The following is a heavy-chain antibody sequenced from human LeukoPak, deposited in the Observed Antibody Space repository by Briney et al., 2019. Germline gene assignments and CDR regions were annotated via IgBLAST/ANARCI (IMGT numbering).Heavy chain of an antibody. V-gene: IGHV1-69*05. CDR2: IIPIFGTA. CDR1: GGTFSSYA. J-gene: IGHJ4*02. CDR3: ARVDCSSTSCSLDY. Sequence: SVTVSCKASGGTFSSYAISWVRQAPGQGVEWMGGIIPIFGTANYAQKFQGRVTITTDESTSTAYMELSSLRSEDTAVYYCARVDCSSTSCSLDYWGQGTLVTVSS. D-gene: IGHD2-2*01.